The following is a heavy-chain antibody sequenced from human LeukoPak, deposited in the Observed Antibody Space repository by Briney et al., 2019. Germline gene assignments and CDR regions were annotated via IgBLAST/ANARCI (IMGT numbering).Heavy chain of an antibody. CDR3: ARRWLGTSLYYYYYYMDV. CDR1: GFTFSSYW. CDR2: IKQDGSEK. Sequence: GGSLRLSCAASGFTFSSYWMSWVRQAPGKGLEWVANIKQDGSEKYYVDSVKGRFTISRDNAKNSLYLQMNSLRAEDTAVYYCARRWLGTSLYYYYYYMDVWGKGTTVTVSS. J-gene: IGHJ6*03. D-gene: IGHD2-2*01. V-gene: IGHV3-7*01.